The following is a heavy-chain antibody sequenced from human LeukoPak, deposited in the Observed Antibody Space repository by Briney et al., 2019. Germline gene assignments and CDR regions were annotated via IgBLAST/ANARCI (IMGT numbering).Heavy chain of an antibody. Sequence: GGSLRLSCAASGFTFSSYAMSWVRQAPGKGLEWVSAISGSGGSTYYADSVEGRFTISRDNSKKTLSLQMNSLRVEDTAIYYCAKGVNSGSYYYLDYWGQGTLATVSS. V-gene: IGHV3-23*01. CDR3: AKGVNSGSYYYLDY. CDR1: GFTFSSYA. CDR2: ISGSGGST. J-gene: IGHJ4*02. D-gene: IGHD1-26*01.